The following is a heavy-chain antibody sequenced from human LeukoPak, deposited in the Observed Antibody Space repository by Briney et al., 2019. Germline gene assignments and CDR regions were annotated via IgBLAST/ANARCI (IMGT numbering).Heavy chain of an antibody. Sequence: GGSLRLSCAASAFTLNLSWMNWVRQAPGKGLEWVANMDPSGSQKRYVDSVRGRFTISKDNPGTSFHLEMYSLRAEDTAIYYCAIWTSGNYWGQGTLVTVSS. CDR2: MDPSGSQK. J-gene: IGHJ4*02. CDR1: AFTLNLSW. CDR3: AIWTSGNY. V-gene: IGHV3-7*01. D-gene: IGHD1-1*01.